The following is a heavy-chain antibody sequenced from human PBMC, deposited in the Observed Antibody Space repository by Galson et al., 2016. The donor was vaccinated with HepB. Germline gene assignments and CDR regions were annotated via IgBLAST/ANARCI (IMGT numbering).Heavy chain of an antibody. CDR3: ARASGGHDY. CDR2: IKQDGGQK. Sequence: SLRLSCAASGFAFSTYWMAWVRQAPGKGLEWVATIKQDGGQKYYVDSMEGRFTISRDNAENSLFLQMNSLRVEDTAVYFCARASGGHDYWGQRTLVTVSS. D-gene: IGHD1-26*01. J-gene: IGHJ4*02. CDR1: GFAFSTYW. V-gene: IGHV3-7*03.